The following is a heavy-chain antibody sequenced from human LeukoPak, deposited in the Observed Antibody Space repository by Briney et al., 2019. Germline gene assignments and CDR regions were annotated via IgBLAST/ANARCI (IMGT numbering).Heavy chain of an antibody. D-gene: IGHD2-8*01. CDR2: INPNSGGT. V-gene: IGHV1-2*02. J-gene: IGHJ6*02. CDR1: GYTFTGYY. CDR3: ARTLMVYATQKKPYYYGMDV. Sequence: ASVKVSCKASGYTFTGYYMHWVRQAPGQGLEWMGWINPNSGGTNYAQKFQGRVTMTRDTSISTAYMELSRLRSDDTAVYYCARTLMVYATQKKPYYYGMDVWGQGTTVTVSS.